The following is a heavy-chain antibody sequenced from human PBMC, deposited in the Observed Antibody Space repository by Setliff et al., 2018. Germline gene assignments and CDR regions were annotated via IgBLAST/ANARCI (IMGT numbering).Heavy chain of an antibody. CDR3: ANCRRSARCYDPDS. Sequence: SETLSLTCNVSGDSMSSYYWSWIRQAPGKGLEWLGYIQKRGSTTTKYNPSLGSRISMSLDTSKNQFSLQLSSVSDGDTALYYCANCRRSARCYDPDSWGQGTLVTVSS. V-gene: IGHV4-59*01. D-gene: IGHD2-2*01. CDR2: IQKRGSTTT. CDR1: GDSMSSYY. J-gene: IGHJ4*02.